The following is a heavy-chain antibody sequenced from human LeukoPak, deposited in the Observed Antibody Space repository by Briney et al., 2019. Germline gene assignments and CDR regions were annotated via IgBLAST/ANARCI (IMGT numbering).Heavy chain of an antibody. CDR1: GGSFSGYY. J-gene: IGHJ3*02. D-gene: IGHD3-3*01. CDR2: INHSGST. CDR3: ANYDFWSGSGFDI. Sequence: PSETLSLTCAVYGGSFSGYYWSWIRQPPGKGLEWIGEINHSGSTNYNPSLKSRVTISVDTSTNQFSLKLSSVTAADTAVYYCANYDFWSGSGFDIWGQGTMVTVSS. V-gene: IGHV4-34*01.